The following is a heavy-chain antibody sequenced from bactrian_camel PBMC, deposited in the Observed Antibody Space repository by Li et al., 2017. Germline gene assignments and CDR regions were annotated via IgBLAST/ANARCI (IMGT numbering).Heavy chain of an antibody. D-gene: IGHD5*01. J-gene: IGHJ4*01. V-gene: IGHV3S40*01. CDR1: GFTLSDTE. CDR2: INVDSGRT. Sequence: VQLVESGGGLVQPGGSLTLSCAASGFTLSDTEMSWVRQASGKGLEWVSMINVDSGRTSYVDSVRGRFTISRDNAKNTLYLQMNSLTTEDTGVYYCVRGGTWGAGYGQGTQVTVS.